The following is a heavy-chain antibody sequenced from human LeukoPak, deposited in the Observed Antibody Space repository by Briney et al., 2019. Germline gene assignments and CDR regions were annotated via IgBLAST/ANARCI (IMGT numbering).Heavy chain of an antibody. D-gene: IGHD2-2*01. CDR2: IYYSGST. J-gene: IGHJ2*01. V-gene: IGHV4-59*08. CDR3: ARLRPLYCSSTSCYHWYFDL. CDR1: GGSISSYY. Sequence: SETLSLTCTVSGGSISSYYWSWIRQPPGKGLEWIGYIYYSGSTNYNPSLKSRVTISVDTSKNQFSLKLSSVTAADTAVYYCARLRPLYCSSTSCYHWYFDLWGRGTLVTVSS.